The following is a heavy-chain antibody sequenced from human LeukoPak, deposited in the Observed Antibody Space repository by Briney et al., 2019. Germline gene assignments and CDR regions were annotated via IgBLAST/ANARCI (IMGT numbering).Heavy chain of an antibody. CDR3: ARVRSYGSSGYYYPFDY. CDR2: INWNGGST. V-gene: IGHV3-20*04. CDR1: GFTFDDYG. D-gene: IGHD3-22*01. J-gene: IGHJ4*02. Sequence: PGGSLRLSCAASGFTFDDYGMSWVRQAPGKGLEWVSGINWNGGSTGYADSVKGRFTISRDNAKTSLYLQMNSLRAEDTALYYCARVRSYGSSGYYYPFDYWGQGTLSPSPQ.